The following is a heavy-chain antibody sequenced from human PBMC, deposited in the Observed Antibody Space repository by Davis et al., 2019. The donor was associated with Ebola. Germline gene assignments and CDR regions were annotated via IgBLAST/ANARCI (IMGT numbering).Heavy chain of an antibody. Sequence: GESLKISCAASGFTFSRYWMSWVRQAPGKGLEWVSAISGSGGSTYYADSVKGRFTISRDNSKNTLYLQMNSLRAEDTAVYYCAKGGLWFGELPLYYFDYWGQGTLVTVSS. D-gene: IGHD3-10*01. CDR3: AKGGLWFGELPLYYFDY. CDR1: GFTFSRYW. V-gene: IGHV3-23*01. J-gene: IGHJ4*02. CDR2: ISGSGGST.